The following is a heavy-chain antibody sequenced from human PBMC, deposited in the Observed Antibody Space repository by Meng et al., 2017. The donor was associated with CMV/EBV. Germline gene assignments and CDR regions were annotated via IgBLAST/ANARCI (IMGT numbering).Heavy chain of an antibody. D-gene: IGHD5-18*01. J-gene: IGHJ4*02. Sequence: QVQLHESGPGLVKPPEPLSLTCTVSGGSISSYYWSWIRQPAGKGLEWIGRIYTSGSTNYNPSLKSRVTMSVDTSKNQFSLKLSSVTAADTAVYYCARHGDTAMVVGIDYWGQGTLVTVSS. CDR1: GGSISSYY. CDR3: ARHGDTAMVVGIDY. CDR2: IYTSGST. V-gene: IGHV4-4*07.